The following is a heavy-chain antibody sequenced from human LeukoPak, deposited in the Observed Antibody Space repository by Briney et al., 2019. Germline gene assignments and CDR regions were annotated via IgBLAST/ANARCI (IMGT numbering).Heavy chain of an antibody. D-gene: IGHD1-1*01. CDR1: GGTFSSYA. CDR3: ARDLGATGTTFRFDP. V-gene: IGHV1-69*13. J-gene: IGHJ5*02. Sequence: SVKVSCKASGGTFSSYAISWVRQAPGHGLEWMGGIIPIFGTANYAQKFQGRVTITADESTSTAYMELSSLRSEDTAVYYCARDLGATGTTFRFDPWGQGTLVTVAS. CDR2: IIPIFGTA.